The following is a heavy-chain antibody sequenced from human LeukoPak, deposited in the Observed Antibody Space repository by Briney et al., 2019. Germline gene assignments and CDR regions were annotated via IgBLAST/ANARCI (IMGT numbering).Heavy chain of an antibody. V-gene: IGHV1-18*01. D-gene: IGHD1-14*01. Sequence: VASVKVSCKASGYTFTSYGISWVRQAPGQGLEWMGWISAYNGNTNYAQKLQGRVTMTTDTSTSTAYMELRSLRSDDTAVYYCARDPEGNPLAYYYGMDVWGQGTTVTVSS. J-gene: IGHJ6*02. CDR3: ARDPEGNPLAYYYGMDV. CDR1: GYTFTSYG. CDR2: ISAYNGNT.